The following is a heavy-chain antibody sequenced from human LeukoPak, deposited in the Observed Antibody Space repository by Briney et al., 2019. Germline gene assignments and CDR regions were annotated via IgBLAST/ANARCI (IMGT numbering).Heavy chain of an antibody. Sequence: ASVKVSCKASGGTFSSYAISWVRQAPGQGLEWMGGIIPIFGTANYAQKFQGRVTITRDTSASTAYMELSSLRSEDTAVYYCARVITMVRGVLNWFDPWGQGTLVTVSS. J-gene: IGHJ5*02. CDR1: GGTFSSYA. CDR3: ARVITMVRGVLNWFDP. D-gene: IGHD3-10*01. CDR2: IIPIFGTA. V-gene: IGHV1-69*05.